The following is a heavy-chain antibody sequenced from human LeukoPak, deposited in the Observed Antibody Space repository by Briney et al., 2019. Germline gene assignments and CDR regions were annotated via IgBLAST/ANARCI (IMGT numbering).Heavy chain of an antibody. CDR3: AKDRITMVRGVTLPPDY. D-gene: IGHD3-10*01. V-gene: IGHV3-30*02. CDR2: IRYDGSNK. Sequence: GGSLRLSCAASGFTFSSYGMHWVRQAPGKGLEWVAFIRYDGSNKYYADSVKGRFTISRDNSKNTLYLQMNSLRAEDTAVYYCAKDRITMVRGVTLPPDYWGQGTLVTVSS. CDR1: GFTFSSYG. J-gene: IGHJ4*02.